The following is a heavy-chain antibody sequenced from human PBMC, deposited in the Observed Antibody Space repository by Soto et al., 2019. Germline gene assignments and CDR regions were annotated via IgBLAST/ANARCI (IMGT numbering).Heavy chain of an antibody. J-gene: IGHJ4*02. D-gene: IGHD3-22*01. V-gene: IGHV1-69*13. CDR1: GGTFSSYA. CDR2: IIPIFGTA. CDR3: ARTDPYYYDSSGYSRFDY. Sequence: SVKVSCKASGGTFSSYAISWVRQAPGQGLEWMGGIIPIFGTANYAQKFQGRVTLTADESTSTAYMELSSLRSEDTAVYYCARTDPYYYDSSGYSRFDYWGQGTLVTVSS.